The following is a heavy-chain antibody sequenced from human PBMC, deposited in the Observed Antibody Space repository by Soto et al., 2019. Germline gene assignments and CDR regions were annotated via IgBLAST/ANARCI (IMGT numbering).Heavy chain of an antibody. CDR3: TLSDCIGDCFSFDH. CDR2: FDPEDGET. Sequence: ASVKVSCEVSGYTLTELSMRWLRQAPGKGLEWMGGFDPEDGETIYAQKLQGRVTMTEDTSTETAYMELSRLRSDDTAVYYCTLSDCIGDCFSFDHWGQGTLVTVSS. V-gene: IGHV1-24*01. D-gene: IGHD2-21*02. CDR1: GYTLTELS. J-gene: IGHJ4*02.